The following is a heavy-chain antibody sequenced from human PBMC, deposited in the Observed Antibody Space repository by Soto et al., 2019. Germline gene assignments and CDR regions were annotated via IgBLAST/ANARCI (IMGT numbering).Heavy chain of an antibody. V-gene: IGHV3-23*01. CDR2: ISDSGGSST. Sequence: VQLLESGGGLVQPGGSLRLSCAASGFTFSNYAMSWVRQAPGKGLEWVSGISDSGGSSTYYVDSVKGRFTISRDNSKNTLYLQMNSLRAEDTAVYYCVKRFYCSSTSCYGFDYWGQGTLVTVSS. CDR3: VKRFYCSSTSCYGFDY. D-gene: IGHD2-2*01. J-gene: IGHJ4*02. CDR1: GFTFSNYA.